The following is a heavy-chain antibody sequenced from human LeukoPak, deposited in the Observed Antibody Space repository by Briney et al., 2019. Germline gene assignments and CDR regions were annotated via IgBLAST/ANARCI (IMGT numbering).Heavy chain of an antibody. Sequence: GGSLRLSCVAWGFTFSSYAMLWVRQARGKGVEYVSDISSSGSSTLYAISVKGRFTISRDNSKNTPYLQMGSLRAEDMALYYCARRPQVPYDLWGQGTLVTVSS. J-gene: IGHJ3*01. CDR3: ARRPQVPYDL. V-gene: IGHV3-64*01. CDR2: ISSSGSST. CDR1: GFTFSSYA. D-gene: IGHD3-16*01.